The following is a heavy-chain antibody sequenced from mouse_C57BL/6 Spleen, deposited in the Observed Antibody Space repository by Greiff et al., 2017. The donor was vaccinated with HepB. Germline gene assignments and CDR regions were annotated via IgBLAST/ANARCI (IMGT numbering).Heavy chain of an antibody. D-gene: IGHD4-1*01. CDR1: GYAFTNYL. J-gene: IGHJ3*01. Sequence: QVQLQQSGAELVRPGTSVKVSCKASGYAFTNYLIEWVKQRPGQGLEWIGVINPGSGGTNYNEKFKGKATLTADKSSSTAYMQLSSLTSEDSAVYVCARGGLTGTRGAWFAYWGQGTLVTVSA. V-gene: IGHV1-54*01. CDR3: ARGGLTGTRGAWFAY. CDR2: INPGSGGT.